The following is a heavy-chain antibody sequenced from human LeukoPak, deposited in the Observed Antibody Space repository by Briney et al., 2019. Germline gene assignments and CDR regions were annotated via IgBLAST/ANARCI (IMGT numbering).Heavy chain of an antibody. V-gene: IGHV3-66*01. CDR3: ARGGSDSAYGDFAY. J-gene: IGHJ4*02. Sequence: GGSLRLSCAASGFTFSSYAMSWVRQAPGQGLEWVSVIYSRGITNYADSVKGRFSISRDNSKNTLYLQMNSLRVEDTAVYYCARGGSDSAYGDFAYWGQGTLVTVSS. CDR1: GFTFSSYA. D-gene: IGHD5-12*01. CDR2: IYSRGIT.